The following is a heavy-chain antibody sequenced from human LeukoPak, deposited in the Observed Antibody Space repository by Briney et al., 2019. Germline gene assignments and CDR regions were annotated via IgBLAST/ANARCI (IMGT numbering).Heavy chain of an antibody. J-gene: IGHJ3*02. Sequence: GGSLRLSCAASGFTSSSYGMHWVRQAPGKGLEWVAVISYDGSNKYYADSVKGRFTISRDNSKNTLYLQMNSLRAEDTAVYYCAKDFRGYSGYDSGAFDIWGQGTMVTVSS. CDR3: AKDFRGYSGYDSGAFDI. CDR1: GFTSSSYG. V-gene: IGHV3-30*18. CDR2: ISYDGSNK. D-gene: IGHD5-12*01.